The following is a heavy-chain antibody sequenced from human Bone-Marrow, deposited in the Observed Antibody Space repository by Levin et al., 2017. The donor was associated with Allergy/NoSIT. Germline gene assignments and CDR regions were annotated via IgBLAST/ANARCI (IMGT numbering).Heavy chain of an antibody. CDR2: ISSISSDL. V-gene: IGHV3-21*06. D-gene: IGHD3-16*01. Sequence: GGSLRLSCAASGFSFSDYSMHWIRRAPGKGLEWVASISSISSDLQYADSMRGRLTVSRDNAKSSLYLEMKSLRAEDTAVYFCASGGEYDYVLGVYGYYWGQGTPVTVSS. CDR1: GFSFSDYS. J-gene: IGHJ4*02. CDR3: ASGGEYDYVLGVYGYY.